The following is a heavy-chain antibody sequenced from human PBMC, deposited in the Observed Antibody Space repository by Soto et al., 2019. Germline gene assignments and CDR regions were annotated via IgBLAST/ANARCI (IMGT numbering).Heavy chain of an antibody. Sequence: GGSLRLSCAASGFTFSSYSMNWVRQAPGKGLEWVSSISSSSSYIYYADSVKGRFTISRDNAKNSLYLQMNSLRAEDTAVYYCARAPVAGKLYLDYWGQGTLVTVSS. CDR2: ISSSSSYI. CDR3: ARAPVAGKLYLDY. CDR1: GFTFSSYS. D-gene: IGHD6-19*01. J-gene: IGHJ4*02. V-gene: IGHV3-21*01.